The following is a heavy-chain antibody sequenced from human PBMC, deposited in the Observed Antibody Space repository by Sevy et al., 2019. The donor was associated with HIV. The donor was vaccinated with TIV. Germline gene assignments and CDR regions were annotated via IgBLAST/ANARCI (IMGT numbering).Heavy chain of an antibody. CDR1: GGSFSGYY. D-gene: IGHD3-10*01. CDR2: TNHSGST. V-gene: IGHV4-34*01. J-gene: IGHJ2*01. Sequence: SETLSLTCAVYGGSFSGYYWSWIRQPPGKGLEWIGETNHSGSTNYNPSLKSRVTISVDTSKNQFSLKLSSVIAADTAVYYCARGRLRITPHWYFDLWGRGTLVTVSS. CDR3: ARGRLRITPHWYFDL.